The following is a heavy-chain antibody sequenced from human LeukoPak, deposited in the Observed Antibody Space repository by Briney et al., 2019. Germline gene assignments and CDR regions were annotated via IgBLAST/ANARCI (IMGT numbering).Heavy chain of an antibody. CDR1: GFTSSSYW. V-gene: IGHV3-7*05. CDR3: ARPLRDGYNFDAFDI. J-gene: IGHJ3*02. Sequence: GGSLRLSCAASGFTSSSYWMSWVRQAPGKGREWVANIKQDGSEKYYVDSVKGRFTISRDNAKNSLYLQMNSLRAEDTAVYYCARPLRDGYNFDAFDIWGQGTMVTVSS. D-gene: IGHD5-24*01. CDR2: IKQDGSEK.